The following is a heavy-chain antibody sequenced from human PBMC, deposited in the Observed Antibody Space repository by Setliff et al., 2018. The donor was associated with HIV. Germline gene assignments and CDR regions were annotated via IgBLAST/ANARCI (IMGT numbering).Heavy chain of an antibody. CDR1: GHNSDFC. CDR2: IFLRNGET. J-gene: IGHJ4*02. V-gene: IGHV1-69-2*01. D-gene: IGHD4-4*01. Sequence: ASVKVSCKASGHNSDFCIHWVQQAPGGRLAWMGRIFLRNGETRYSEKFQGRLTITADTSIDTAYMDLSSLRSEDTAVYYCTTTYVRDDYNFDFWGQGSLVTV. CDR3: TTTYVRDDYNFDF.